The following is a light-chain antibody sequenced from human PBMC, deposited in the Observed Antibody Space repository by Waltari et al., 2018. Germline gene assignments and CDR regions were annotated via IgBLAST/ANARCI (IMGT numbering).Light chain of an antibody. CDR3: QQYSNGPT. CDR1: QSVSSS. J-gene: IGKJ1*01. V-gene: IGKV3-15*01. CDR2: GAS. Sequence: EIVLTQSPATLSLSPGERATLSCSASQSVSSSFAWYQQKPGQAPRLLIYGASSRATGIPERFSGSGSGTDFTLTISSLEPEDFAVYYCQQYSNGPTFGQGTKVEIK.